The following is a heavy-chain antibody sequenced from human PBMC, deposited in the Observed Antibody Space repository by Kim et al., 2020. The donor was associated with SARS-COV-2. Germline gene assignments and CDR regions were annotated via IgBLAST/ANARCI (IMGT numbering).Heavy chain of an antibody. J-gene: IGHJ4*02. CDR1: GFTFSSYG. Sequence: GGSLRLSCAASGFTFSSYGMHWVRQAPGKGLEWVAVISYDGSNKYYADSVRGRFTISRDNSKKTLYLQMNNLRPEDTAVYYCAKDGSYENWNDDGGLDYWGQGTLVTVSS. CDR2: ISYDGSNK. V-gene: IGHV3-30*18. CDR3: AKDGSYENWNDDGGLDY. D-gene: IGHD1-1*01.